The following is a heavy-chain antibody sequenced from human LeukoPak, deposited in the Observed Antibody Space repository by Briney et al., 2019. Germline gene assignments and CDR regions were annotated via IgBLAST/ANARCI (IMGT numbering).Heavy chain of an antibody. V-gene: IGHV4-34*01. J-gene: IGHJ4*02. CDR1: GGSFSGFY. Sequence: SETLSLTCAVYGGSFSGFYWSWIRQPPGKGLEWIGEISHSGTTYYNPSLKSRVTLSVDTSKSQFSLRLSSVTTADTAVYYCARGGLDARRGGYFDYWGQGILVTVSS. CDR3: ARGGLDARRGGYFDY. D-gene: IGHD1-1*01. CDR2: ISHSGTT.